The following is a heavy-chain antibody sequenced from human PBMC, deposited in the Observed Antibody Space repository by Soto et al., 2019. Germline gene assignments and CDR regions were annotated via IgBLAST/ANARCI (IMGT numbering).Heavy chain of an antibody. CDR1: GGSISSGDYF. Sequence: QVQLQESGPGLVKPSQTLSLTCTVSGGSISSGDYFWSWIRQPPGKGLEWIGYIYYSGSTYYNPSLKSRVTISVDTSKNQFSLKLRSVTAADTAVYYCARPGGRYDSGDYVELDWGQGTLVTVSS. D-gene: IGHD4-17*01. CDR2: IYYSGST. V-gene: IGHV4-30-4*01. CDR3: ARPGGRYDSGDYVELD. J-gene: IGHJ4*02.